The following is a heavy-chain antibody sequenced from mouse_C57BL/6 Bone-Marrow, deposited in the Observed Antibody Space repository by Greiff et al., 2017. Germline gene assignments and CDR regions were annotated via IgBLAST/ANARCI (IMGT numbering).Heavy chain of an antibody. CDR2: INPSNGGT. D-gene: IGHD1-1*01. CDR3: ARSPFTAIGGYYAMDY. V-gene: IGHV1-53*01. CDR1: GYTFTSYW. J-gene: IGHJ4*01. Sequence: VKLQQPGTELVKPGASVKLSCKASGYTFTSYWMHWVKQRPGQGLEWIGNINPSNGGTNYNEKFKSKATLTVDESSSTAYMQLSSLTSEDSADYYCARSPFTAIGGYYAMDYWGQGTSVTVSS.